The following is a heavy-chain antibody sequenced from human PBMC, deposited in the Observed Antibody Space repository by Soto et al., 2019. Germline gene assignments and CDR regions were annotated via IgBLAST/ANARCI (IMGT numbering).Heavy chain of an antibody. J-gene: IGHJ4*02. CDR3: SRVILV. D-gene: IGHD2-21*01. CDR1: GGSINSGGYC. CDR2: ISYGGST. Sequence: QVQLQESGPGLVKPSQTLSLTCTVSGGSINSGGYCWSWIRQHPGKGLDWIGCISYGGSTSYNPSLKSRVTISVDTSKNQFSLMLTSVPAADTAVYYCSRVILVWCQGALITVAS. V-gene: IGHV4-31*03.